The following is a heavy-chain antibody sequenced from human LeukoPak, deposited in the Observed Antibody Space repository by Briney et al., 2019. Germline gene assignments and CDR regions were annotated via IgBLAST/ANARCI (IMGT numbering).Heavy chain of an antibody. CDR2: ISSSSSYI. Sequence: PGGSLRLSCAASGFTFSSYSMIWVRQAPGKGLEWVSSISSSSSYIYYADSVKGRFTISRDNAKNSLYLQMNSLRAEDTAVYYCARDSPSPTSSSWSTLYYYYYGMDVWGQGTTVTVSS. CDR1: GFTFSSYS. CDR3: ARDSPSPTSSSWSTLYYYYYGMDV. V-gene: IGHV3-21*01. J-gene: IGHJ6*02. D-gene: IGHD6-13*01.